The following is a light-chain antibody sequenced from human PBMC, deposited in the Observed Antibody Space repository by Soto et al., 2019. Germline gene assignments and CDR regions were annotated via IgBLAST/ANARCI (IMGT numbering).Light chain of an antibody. J-gene: IGLJ3*02. CDR1: SSDVGRYNY. V-gene: IGLV2-14*01. Sequence: QSALTQPASVSGSPGQSITISCTGTSSDVGRYNYVSWYQQHPGRAPELMIYEVSDRPSGVSNRFSGSKSGNTASLTISGLQGEDEADYYCSSYTSSDTWVFGGGTKVTVL. CDR3: SSYTSSDTWV. CDR2: EVS.